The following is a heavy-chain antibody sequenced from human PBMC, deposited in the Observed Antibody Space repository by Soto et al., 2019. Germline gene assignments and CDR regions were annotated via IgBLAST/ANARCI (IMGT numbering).Heavy chain of an antibody. CDR3: ARDAWFGELLAQYFDY. Sequence: QVQLVESGGGVVQPGRSLRLSCAASGFTFSSYGMHWVRQAPGKGLEWVAVIWYDGSNKYYADSVKGRFIISRDNSKNTLYLQMNSLRAEDTAVYYCARDAWFGELLAQYFDYWGQGTLVTVSS. CDR2: IWYDGSNK. V-gene: IGHV3-33*01. J-gene: IGHJ4*02. D-gene: IGHD3-10*01. CDR1: GFTFSSYG.